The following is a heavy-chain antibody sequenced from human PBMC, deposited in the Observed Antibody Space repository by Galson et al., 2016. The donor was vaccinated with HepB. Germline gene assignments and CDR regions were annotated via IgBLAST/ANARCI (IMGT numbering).Heavy chain of an antibody. CDR1: GNSFTSYH. J-gene: IGHJ6*01. Sequence: SVKVSCKASGNSFTSYHMHWVRQAPGQGLEWMGIIKLSGGSTTYAQKFQGRVTMTRDTSTSTVYMELSSLRSEDTAIYYCARVLFGVYYGMDVWGQGTTVTVSS. D-gene: IGHD3-3*01. V-gene: IGHV1-46*01. CDR3: ARVLFGVYYGMDV. CDR2: IKLSGGST.